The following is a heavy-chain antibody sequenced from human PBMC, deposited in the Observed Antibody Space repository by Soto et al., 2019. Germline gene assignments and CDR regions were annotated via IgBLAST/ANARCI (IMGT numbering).Heavy chain of an antibody. CDR1: GFSLSTSVVG. V-gene: IGHV2-5*02. CDR3: AHKGYGDSPLDS. Sequence: QITLKESGPTLLKPTQTLTLTCTFSGFSLSTSVVGVGWIRQPPGKALEWLAVMYGDDSKHSSPSLESRLTITKDTSNNPVVLTMANMDPVDTATYYCAHKGYGDSPLDSSGQGTLVTVSS. CDR2: MYGDDSK. J-gene: IGHJ4*02. D-gene: IGHD4-17*01.